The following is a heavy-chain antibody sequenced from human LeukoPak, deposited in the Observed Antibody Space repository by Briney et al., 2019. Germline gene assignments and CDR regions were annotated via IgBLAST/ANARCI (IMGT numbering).Heavy chain of an antibody. CDR1: GGSISRGGYY. CDR3: ARMPIVDTIWDIDY. CDR2: IYYSGST. J-gene: IGHJ4*02. Sequence: SQTLSLTCTVSGGSISRGGYYWSWIRQHPGKGLEWIGYIYYSGSTYYNPSLKSRVTISVDTSKNQFSLKLSSVTAADTAVYYCARMPIVDTIWDIDYWGQGTLVTVSS. D-gene: IGHD5-12*01. V-gene: IGHV4-31*03.